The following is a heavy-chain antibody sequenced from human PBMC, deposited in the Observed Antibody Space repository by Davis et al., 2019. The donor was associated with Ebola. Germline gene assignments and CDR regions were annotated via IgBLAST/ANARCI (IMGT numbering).Heavy chain of an antibody. J-gene: IGHJ4*02. CDR1: GYSFNTYW. Sequence: GESLKISCKGSGYSFNTYWIAWVRQMPGKGLEWMGIIYPRDSDTRYRPSFEGQVTISVDRSISTAYLQWSSLKVSDSAMYYCARQEALYGSIDNWGQGTLVTVSS. CDR3: ARQEALYGSIDN. D-gene: IGHD6-13*01. V-gene: IGHV5-51*01. CDR2: IYPRDSDT.